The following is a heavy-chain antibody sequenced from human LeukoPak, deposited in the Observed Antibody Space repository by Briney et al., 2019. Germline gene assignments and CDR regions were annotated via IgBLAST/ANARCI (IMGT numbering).Heavy chain of an antibody. V-gene: IGHV3-21*04. Sequence: GGSLRLSCAASGFTFSSYSMNWVRQAPGKGLEWVSSISSSSSYIYYADSVKGRFTISRDNAKNSLYLQMNSLRAEDTAVYYCARDDGYNVYYFDYWGQGTLVTVSS. D-gene: IGHD5-24*01. CDR1: GFTFSSYS. J-gene: IGHJ4*02. CDR3: ARDDGYNVYYFDY. CDR2: ISSSSSYI.